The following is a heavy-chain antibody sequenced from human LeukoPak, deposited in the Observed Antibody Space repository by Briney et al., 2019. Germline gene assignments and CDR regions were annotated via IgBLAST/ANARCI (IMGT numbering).Heavy chain of an antibody. CDR3: ATLPTPMVLYYFDY. J-gene: IGHJ4*02. CDR2: IYYSGRT. V-gene: IGHV4-39*01. D-gene: IGHD5-18*01. CDR1: GGSISSSSYY. Sequence: SETLSLTCTVSGGSISSSSYYWGWIRQPPGKGLEWIGSIYYSGRTYYNPPLKSRVTISVDTSKNQFSLKLSSVTAADTAVYYCATLPTPMVLYYFDYWGQGTLVTVSS.